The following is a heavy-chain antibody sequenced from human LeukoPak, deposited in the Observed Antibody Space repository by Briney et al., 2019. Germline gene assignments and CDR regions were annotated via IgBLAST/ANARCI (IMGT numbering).Heavy chain of an antibody. CDR2: MNPNSGNT. V-gene: IGHV1-8*01. Sequence: ASVKVSCKASAYTFTSYNINWVRQAAGQGLEWMGWMNPNSGNTGYAQKFQGRVTMTRNTSISTAYMELSSLTSEDTAVYYCARDGSGSYYDRGWFDPWGQGTLVTVSS. J-gene: IGHJ5*02. D-gene: IGHD3-10*01. CDR3: ARDGSGSYYDRGWFDP. CDR1: AYTFTSYN.